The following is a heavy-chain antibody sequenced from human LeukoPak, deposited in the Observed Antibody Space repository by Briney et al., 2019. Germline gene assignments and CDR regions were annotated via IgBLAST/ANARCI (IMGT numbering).Heavy chain of an antibody. CDR2: ISSSGSTI. D-gene: IGHD6-19*01. CDR3: ARDQGSGWLFDY. V-gene: IGHV3-48*03. CDR1: GFTFSSYE. J-gene: IGHJ4*02. Sequence: PGGSLRLSCAASGFTFSSYEMNWVRQAPGKGLEWVSYISSSGSTIYYADSVKGRFTISRDNAKNSLYLQMNSLRAEDTAAYYCARDQGSGWLFDYWGQGTLVTVSS.